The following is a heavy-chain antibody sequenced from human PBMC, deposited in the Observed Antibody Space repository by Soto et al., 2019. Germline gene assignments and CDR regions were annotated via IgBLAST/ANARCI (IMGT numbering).Heavy chain of an antibody. Sequence: SGPTLVNPKQTLILTCAFSGFLLSRKGMSVSWIRQPPGKALEFLALIDWEEEKFYSPSLRTRLTVSKDTSKSQVVLTLTTVDPVDTATYYCTRSPNRNYEYYFDSWGQGTLVTVSS. D-gene: IGHD1-7*01. V-gene: IGHV2-70*01. J-gene: IGHJ4*02. CDR2: IDWEEEK. CDR1: GFLLSRKGMS. CDR3: TRSPNRNYEYYFDS.